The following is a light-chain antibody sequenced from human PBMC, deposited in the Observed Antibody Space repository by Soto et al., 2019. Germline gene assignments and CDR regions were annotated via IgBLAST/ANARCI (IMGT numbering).Light chain of an antibody. Sequence: EIVLTQSPGTLSLSPGERGTLCCRASQSLSSNYLAWYQQRPGQAPRLLIYGPSSRATGIPDRFSGSGSGTDFTLTISRLEPEDFAVYYCQQFGSSPPRITFGQGTRLEI. CDR1: QSLSSNY. CDR3: QQFGSSPPRIT. J-gene: IGKJ5*01. CDR2: GPS. V-gene: IGKV3-20*01.